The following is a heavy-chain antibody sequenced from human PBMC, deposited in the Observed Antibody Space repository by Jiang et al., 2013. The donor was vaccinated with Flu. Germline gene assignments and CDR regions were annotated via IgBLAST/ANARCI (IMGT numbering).Heavy chain of an antibody. D-gene: IGHD3-9*01. CDR2: MYYSGST. Sequence: SMYYSGSTHYNPSLKSRVTISIDMSKNQISLKLSSVTAADTAVYHCARXRPLNTVRFDWFTFMMSFDMVGPRGHWSPSLQ. J-gene: IGHJ3*02. V-gene: IGHV4-39*01. CDR3: ARXRPLNTVRFDWFTFMMSFDM.